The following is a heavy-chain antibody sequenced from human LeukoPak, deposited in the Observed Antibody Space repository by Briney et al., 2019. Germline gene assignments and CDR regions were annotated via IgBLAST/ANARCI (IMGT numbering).Heavy chain of an antibody. D-gene: IGHD3-10*01. CDR1: GFTFSNYA. J-gene: IGHJ4*02. CDR3: ATLRDLLWFGELLN. V-gene: IGHV3-23*01. Sequence: GGSLRLSCAASGFTFSNYAMNWVRQAPGKGLEWVSLISGSTGSTYYADSVKGRFSISRDNSKNTVYLQMNSLRAEDTAVYYCATLRDLLWFGELLNWGQGTLVTVSS. CDR2: ISGSTGST.